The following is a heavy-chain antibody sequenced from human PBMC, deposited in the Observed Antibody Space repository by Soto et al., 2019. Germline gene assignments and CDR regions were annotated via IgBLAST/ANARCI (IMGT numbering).Heavy chain of an antibody. CDR3: ADDRDSRAVHFDS. Sequence: EVQLVESGGGLVKPGESLRLSCTASGLTLTDAWMKWVRQAPGKGLEWVGRLKSKTNGGTADYAAPARGRFTILRDDSKTMLYLQMNSLKTEDTAVYYCADDRDSRAVHFDSWGQGTLVTVSS. D-gene: IGHD3-22*01. V-gene: IGHV3-15*07. CDR1: GLTLTDAW. CDR2: LKSKTNGGTA. J-gene: IGHJ4*02.